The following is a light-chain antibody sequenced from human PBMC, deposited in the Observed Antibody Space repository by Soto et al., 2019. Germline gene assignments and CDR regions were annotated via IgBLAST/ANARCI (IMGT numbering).Light chain of an antibody. V-gene: IGLV2-14*01. CDR2: DVS. Sequence: QSALTQPASVSGSPGQSITISCTGTSSDVGGYNYVSWYQQHPGKAPKLMIYDVSNRPSGVSNHFSGSKSGNTASLTISGLQADDEADYYCSSYTSSSPVVFGGGTKLTV. CDR3: SSYTSSSPVV. CDR1: SSDVGGYNY. J-gene: IGLJ2*01.